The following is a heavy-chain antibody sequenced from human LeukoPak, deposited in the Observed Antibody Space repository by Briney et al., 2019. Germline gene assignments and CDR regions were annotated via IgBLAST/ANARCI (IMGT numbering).Heavy chain of an antibody. Sequence: PGGSLRLSCAASGFTFSSYAMSWVRQAPGKGLEWVSAISGSGGSTYYADSVKGRFTISRDNSKNTLYLQMNSLRAEDTAVYYCAKALPFSYCSSTSCYTDYWGQGTLVAVSS. D-gene: IGHD2-2*02. CDR2: ISGSGGST. CDR3: AKALPFSYCSSTSCYTDY. V-gene: IGHV3-23*01. J-gene: IGHJ4*02. CDR1: GFTFSSYA.